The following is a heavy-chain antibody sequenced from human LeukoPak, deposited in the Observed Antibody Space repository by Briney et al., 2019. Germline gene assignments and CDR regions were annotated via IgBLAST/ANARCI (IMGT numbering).Heavy chain of an antibody. V-gene: IGHV3-7*01. Sequence: AGGSLRLSCAASRFTFSSYWMSWVRQAPGKGLEWVANIKQDGSEKYYVDSVKGRFTISRDNAKNSLYLQMNSLRAEDTAVYYCARDGSPDYWGQGTLVTVSS. CDR1: RFTFSSYW. D-gene: IGHD6-13*01. CDR3: ARDGSPDY. CDR2: IKQDGSEK. J-gene: IGHJ4*02.